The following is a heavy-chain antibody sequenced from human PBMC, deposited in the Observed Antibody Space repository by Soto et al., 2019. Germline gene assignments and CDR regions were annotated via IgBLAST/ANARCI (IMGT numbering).Heavy chain of an antibody. Sequence: ASVQVSCEPSGYTFTSYGISWVRQAPGQGLEWMGWISAYNGNTNYAQKLQGRVTMTTDTSTSTAYMELRSLRSDDTAVYYCAGSSTSPRDYYYGMDVWGQGTTVTVSS. CDR1: GYTFTSYG. J-gene: IGHJ6*02. D-gene: IGHD2-2*01. V-gene: IGHV1-18*01. CDR2: ISAYNGNT. CDR3: AGSSTSPRDYYYGMDV.